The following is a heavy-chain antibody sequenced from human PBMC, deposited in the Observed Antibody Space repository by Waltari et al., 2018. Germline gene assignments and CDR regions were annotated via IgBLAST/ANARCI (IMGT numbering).Heavy chain of an antibody. Sequence: QVQLQQSGPGLVKPSQPLSLTCAIPGDSGASNSAAWNGIRQSPTRGLEWLGRTYYRSKWDNNYAVSVKSRITINPDTSKNQFSLQLNSVTPEDTAVYYCARDPSPLGRAVAGIFDYWGQGTLVTVSS. CDR2: TYYRSKWDN. J-gene: IGHJ4*02. CDR3: ARDPSPLGRAVAGIFDY. V-gene: IGHV6-1*01. CDR1: GDSGASNSAA. D-gene: IGHD6-19*01.